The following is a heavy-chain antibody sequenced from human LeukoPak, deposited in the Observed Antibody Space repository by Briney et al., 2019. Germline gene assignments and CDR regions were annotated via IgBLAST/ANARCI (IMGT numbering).Heavy chain of an antibody. J-gene: IGHJ4*02. CDR2: ISSSSSYI. V-gene: IGHV3-21*01. CDR3: AREINDYSNDAIDY. D-gene: IGHD4-11*01. CDR1: GFTFSSYS. Sequence: KSGGSLRLSCAASGFTFSSYSMNWVRQAPGKGLEWVSSISSSSSYIYYADSVKGRFTISRDNAKNSLYLQMNSLRAEDTAVYYCAREINDYSNDAIDYWGQGTLVTVSS.